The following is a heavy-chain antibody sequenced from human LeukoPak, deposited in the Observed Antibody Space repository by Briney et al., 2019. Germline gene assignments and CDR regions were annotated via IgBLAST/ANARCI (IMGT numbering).Heavy chain of an antibody. CDR2: IGTAGDT. Sequence: GGSLRLSCAASGFTFSSHDMHWVRQATGKGLEWVSTIGTAGDTYYPGSVKGRFTISRENAKNSLYLQMNVLKAGDTAVYYCARGGPGYYLDYWGQGTLVTVSP. V-gene: IGHV3-13*01. CDR1: GFTFSSHD. J-gene: IGHJ4*02. CDR3: ARGGPGYYLDY.